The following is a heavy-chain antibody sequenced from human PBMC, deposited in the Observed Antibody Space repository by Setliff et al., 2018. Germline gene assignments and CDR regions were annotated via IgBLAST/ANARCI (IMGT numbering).Heavy chain of an antibody. CDR3: AKEGDYYGSGSRVFDY. D-gene: IGHD3-10*01. Sequence: ASVKVSCKSSGFTFTDYGITWVRQVPGQGLEWMGWINNYNFNTQYAQKFQGRVTVTTDTSTTTAYMELRSLRAEDTAVYYCAKEGDYYGSGSRVFDYWGQGTLVTVSS. CDR1: GFTFTDYG. V-gene: IGHV1-18*01. J-gene: IGHJ4*02. CDR2: INNYNFNT.